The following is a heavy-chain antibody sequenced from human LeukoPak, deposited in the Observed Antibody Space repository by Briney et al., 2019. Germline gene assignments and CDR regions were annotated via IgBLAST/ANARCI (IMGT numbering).Heavy chain of an antibody. CDR1: GGSISSSNW. D-gene: IGHD6-13*01. CDR3: ARHVYERAGAYNDY. J-gene: IGHJ4*02. Sequence: SETLSLTCAVPGGSISSSNWWSWVRQPPGKGLEWIGEIYHSGSTNYNPSLKSRVTISVDKSKNQFSLKLSSVTAADTAVYYCARHVYERAGAYNDYWGQGTLVTVSS. V-gene: IGHV4-4*02. CDR2: IYHSGST.